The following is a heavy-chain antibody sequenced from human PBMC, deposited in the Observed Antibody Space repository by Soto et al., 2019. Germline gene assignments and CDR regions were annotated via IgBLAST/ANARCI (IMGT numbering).Heavy chain of an antibody. D-gene: IGHD2-21*01. CDR1: GFTFSSYG. V-gene: IGHV3-30*18. CDR3: AKALLANWFDP. J-gene: IGHJ5*02. CDR2: ISYDGSNK. Sequence: PXGALRLSCAASGFTFSSYGMHGVRQAPGKGLEWVAVISYDGSNKYYADSVKGRFTISRDNSKNTLYLQMNSLRAEDTAVYYCAKALLANWFDPWGQGTLVTVSS.